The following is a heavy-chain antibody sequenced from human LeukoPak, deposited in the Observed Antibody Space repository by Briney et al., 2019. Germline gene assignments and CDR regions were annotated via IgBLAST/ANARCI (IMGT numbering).Heavy chain of an antibody. CDR1: GGSISSGGYS. D-gene: IGHD3-22*01. Sequence: SETLSLTCAVSGGSISSGGYSWSWIRQPPGKGLEWIGYIYHSGSTYYNPSLKSRVTISVDRSKNQFSLKLSSVTAADTAVYYRARGGYYDSSGYYDYWGQGTLVTVSS. J-gene: IGHJ4*02. CDR3: ARGGYYDSSGYYDY. CDR2: IYHSGST. V-gene: IGHV4-30-2*01.